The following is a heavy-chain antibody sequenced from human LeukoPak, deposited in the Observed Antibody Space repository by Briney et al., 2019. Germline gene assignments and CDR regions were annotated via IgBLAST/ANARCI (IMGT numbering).Heavy chain of an antibody. CDR2: ISSSGNTI. CDR1: GFTFSDYY. J-gene: IGHJ3*02. CDR3: ARGGWDYYDSNSHLDDAFDI. V-gene: IGHV3-11*01. Sequence: GGSLRLSCAASGFTFSDYYMTWIRQAPGKGLEWVSYISSSGNTIYYADSVRGRFTISRDNAKYSLYLQMNSLRAEDTAVFYCARGGWDYYDSNSHLDDAFDIWGQGTMVTVSS. D-gene: IGHD3-22*01.